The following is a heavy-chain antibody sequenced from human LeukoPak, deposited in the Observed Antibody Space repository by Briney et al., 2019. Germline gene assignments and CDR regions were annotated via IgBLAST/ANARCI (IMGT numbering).Heavy chain of an antibody. CDR3: ARGRSVNYYGQDN. Sequence: ASVKVSCKASGYTFTSYYMHWVRQAPGQGLEWMGWINPNSGGTYYAQNFQGRVTVARDTSISTVYMELSRLRSDDTAVYYCARGRSVNYYGQDNWGQGTLVTVSS. D-gene: IGHD3-10*01. J-gene: IGHJ4*02. V-gene: IGHV1-2*02. CDR1: GYTFTSYY. CDR2: INPNSGGT.